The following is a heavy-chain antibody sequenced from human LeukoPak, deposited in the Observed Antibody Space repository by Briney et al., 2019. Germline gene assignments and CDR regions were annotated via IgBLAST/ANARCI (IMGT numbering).Heavy chain of an antibody. Sequence: GGSLRLSCAASGFTFSNYGMSWVRQAPGKGLEWVSAITGDGATTYYADSVRGRFTISRDNSKNTLYLQMNSLRAEDTAIYYCAKAYGTNGYFQLPIDFWGQGTLVTVSS. CDR2: ITGDGATT. J-gene: IGHJ4*02. D-gene: IGHD2-8*01. CDR3: AKAYGTNGYFQLPIDF. V-gene: IGHV3-23*01. CDR1: GFTFSNYG.